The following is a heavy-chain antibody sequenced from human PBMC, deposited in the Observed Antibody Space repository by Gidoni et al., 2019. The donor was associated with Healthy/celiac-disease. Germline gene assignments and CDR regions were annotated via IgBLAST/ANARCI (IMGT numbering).Heavy chain of an antibody. CDR1: GFTLSESY. J-gene: IGHJ4*02. Sequence: QVQLVESGGGLVKPGGSLRLSCAASGFTLSESYMSWIRQAPGKGLEWVSYIRSSGRTISYADSVKGRFTISRDNAKKSLYLQMNSLRAEDTAVYYCAGNPQPVYSSGWPSGYWGQGTLVTVSS. CDR3: AGNPQPVYSSGWPSGY. V-gene: IGHV3-11*01. D-gene: IGHD6-19*01. CDR2: IRSSGRTI.